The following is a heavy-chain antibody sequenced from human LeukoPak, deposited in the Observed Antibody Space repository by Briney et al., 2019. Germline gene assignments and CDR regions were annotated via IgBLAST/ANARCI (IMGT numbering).Heavy chain of an antibody. CDR3: ARGGTSGWHSDF. V-gene: IGHV3-13*01. CDR2: IGTAGDT. J-gene: IGHJ4*02. CDR1: GFIFTDYD. D-gene: IGHD6-19*01. Sequence: GGSLRLSCAASGFIFTDYDMHWIRQVPGKGLEWVSAIGTAGDTYYIGSVKGRFTISTDNAKGSLHLQMNSLRAGDTAVYYCARGGTSGWHSDFWGQGTLVTVSS.